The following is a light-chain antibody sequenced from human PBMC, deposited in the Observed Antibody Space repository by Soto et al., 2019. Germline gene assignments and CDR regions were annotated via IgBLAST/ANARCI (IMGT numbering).Light chain of an antibody. CDR3: QQVNNYPLT. CDR2: DAS. J-gene: IGKJ4*01. Sequence: DIPLTQSPSFMSASVGDRVPITCRASQGISTFLAWYQQHPGTAPKRLIYDASNLQSGVPSRFSGSGSGTEFTLTISSLQPEDFATYYCQQVNNYPLTFGGGTKVDIK. V-gene: IGKV1-9*01. CDR1: QGISTF.